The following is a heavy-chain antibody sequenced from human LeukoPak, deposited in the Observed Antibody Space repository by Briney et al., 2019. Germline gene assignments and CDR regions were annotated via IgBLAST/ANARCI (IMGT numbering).Heavy chain of an antibody. D-gene: IGHD1-1*01. CDR2: IHTSGDT. CDR1: GDSISSCRYY. CDR3: VRDWNGDYFDY. Sequence: SQTLSLTCTVSGDSISSCRYYWTWLRQPAGKALEWIGRIHTSGDTNYSPSLKSRVTISRDTSKNQFSLRLTSVAAADTAVYYCVRDWNGDYFDYWGQGTLVSVSS. J-gene: IGHJ4*02. V-gene: IGHV4-61*02.